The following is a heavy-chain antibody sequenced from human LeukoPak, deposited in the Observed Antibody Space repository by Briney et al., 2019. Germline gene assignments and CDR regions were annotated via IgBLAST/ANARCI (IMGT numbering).Heavy chain of an antibody. Sequence: ASVKVSCKASGGTFSSYAISWVRLAPGQGLEWMGGIIPIFGTANYAQKFQGRVTITADKSTSTAYMELSSLRSEDTAVYYCARVDSSSWYKDGRPQGWFDPWGQGTLVTVSS. J-gene: IGHJ5*02. CDR3: ARVDSSSWYKDGRPQGWFDP. D-gene: IGHD6-13*01. CDR2: IIPIFGTA. V-gene: IGHV1-69*06. CDR1: GGTFSSYA.